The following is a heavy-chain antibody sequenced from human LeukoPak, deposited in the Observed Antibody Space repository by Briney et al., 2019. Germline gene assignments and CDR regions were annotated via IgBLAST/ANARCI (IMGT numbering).Heavy chain of an antibody. CDR2: IYTSGST. CDR1: GGSISRGSYY. D-gene: IGHD3-3*01. J-gene: IGHJ4*02. Sequence: PSETLSLTCTVSGGSISRGSYYWSWIRQPAGKVLEWIGRIYTSGSTNYNPSLKSRVTISVDTSKNQLSLKLSSVTAADTAVYYCARARSGYLFDYWGQGTLVTVSS. V-gene: IGHV4-61*02. CDR3: ARARSGYLFDY.